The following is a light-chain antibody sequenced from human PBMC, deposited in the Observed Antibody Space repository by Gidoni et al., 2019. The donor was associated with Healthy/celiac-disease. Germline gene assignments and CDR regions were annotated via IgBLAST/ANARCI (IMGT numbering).Light chain of an antibody. CDR2: AAA. CDR1: QSISSY. J-gene: IGKJ2*01. V-gene: IGKV1-39*01. Sequence: DIQMTQSPSSLSASVGDSVTITCRASQSISSYLNWYQQKPGKAPKLLIYAAASLQSGVPSRFSSSGSGTDFTLTISSLQPEDFATYYCQQSYSTPPYTFGQGTKLEIK. CDR3: QQSYSTPPYT.